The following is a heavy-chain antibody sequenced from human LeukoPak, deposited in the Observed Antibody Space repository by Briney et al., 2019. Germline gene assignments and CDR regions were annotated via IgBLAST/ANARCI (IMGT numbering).Heavy chain of an antibody. CDR3: ARRLRRPNTGIDF. Sequence: PSETLSLTCTVSGYSISSGYYWGWIRQPPGKGLEWIGSIYHSGSAHYNPSLKSRVTISVDTSKNQFSLRLSYMTATDTAVCHCARRLRRPNTGIDFWGQGTLVTVSS. D-gene: IGHD2-8*02. CDR2: IYHSGSA. V-gene: IGHV4-38-2*02. J-gene: IGHJ4*02. CDR1: GYSISSGYY.